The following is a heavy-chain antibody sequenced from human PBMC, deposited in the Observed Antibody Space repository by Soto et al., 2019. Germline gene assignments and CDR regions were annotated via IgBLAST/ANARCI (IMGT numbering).Heavy chain of an antibody. Sequence: SGTLSLTCTVSGGSISNYYLSWVRPPPGRGLEWIGHIFYSGSTNYNPALKSRVTISVDTSKSQFSLKLSSVTAADTAVYYCAKDSGYNYGYFRWFDPWGQGTLVTVSS. CDR1: GGSISNYY. CDR2: IFYSGST. V-gene: IGHV4-59*01. D-gene: IGHD5-18*01. CDR3: AKDSGYNYGYFRWFDP. J-gene: IGHJ5*02.